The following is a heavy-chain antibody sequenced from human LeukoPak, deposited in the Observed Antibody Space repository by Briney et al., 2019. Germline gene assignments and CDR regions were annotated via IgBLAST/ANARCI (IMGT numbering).Heavy chain of an antibody. D-gene: IGHD3-10*01. J-gene: IGHJ4*02. Sequence: GGSLRLSCAASGLTFRSYAMNWVRQAPGKGLEWVSAISGSGGSTYYADSVKGRFTISRDNSKNTLYLQMNSLRAEDTAVYYCARDRGGSGSYWGFWGQGTLVTVSS. CDR1: GLTFRSYA. V-gene: IGHV3-23*01. CDR2: ISGSGGST. CDR3: ARDRGGSGSYWGF.